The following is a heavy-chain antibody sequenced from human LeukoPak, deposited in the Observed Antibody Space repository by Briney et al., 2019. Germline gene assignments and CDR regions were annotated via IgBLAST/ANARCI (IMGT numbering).Heavy chain of an antibody. D-gene: IGHD2-21*01. J-gene: IGHJ4*02. CDR3: ARVVISIPSYFDS. CDR2: FYRGDTT. Sequence: GGSLRLSCAASGFSVSSSYMYWVRQAPGKGLEWVSFFYRGDTTYYAESVRGRFTISRDNSKNTLYLLMNSLISEDTAVYYCARVVISIPSYFDSWGQGTLVTVSS. V-gene: IGHV3-53*01. CDR1: GFSVSSSY.